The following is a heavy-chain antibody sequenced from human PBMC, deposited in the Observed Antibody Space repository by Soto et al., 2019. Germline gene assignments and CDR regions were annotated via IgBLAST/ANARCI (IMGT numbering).Heavy chain of an antibody. Sequence: EVQVVESGGGLVKPGGSLRLTCASSGFTFSTYTMNWVRQAPGKGLEWVSSINGRSNYKYYTDSVKGRFTISRDNAKNSLYLQMNRLLAEDTAGYYCAREVGMVGGTSAFDFWGLGTLVTVSS. CDR2: INGRSNYK. D-gene: IGHD1-26*01. V-gene: IGHV3-21*01. CDR3: AREVGMVGGTSAFDF. CDR1: GFTFSTYT. J-gene: IGHJ4*02.